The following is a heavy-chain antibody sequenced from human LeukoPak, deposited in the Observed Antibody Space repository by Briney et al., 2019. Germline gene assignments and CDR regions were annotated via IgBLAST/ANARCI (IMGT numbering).Heavy chain of an antibody. CDR2: ISASGDVT. J-gene: IGHJ4*02. CDR1: GFTFSAHS. V-gene: IGHV3-23*01. D-gene: IGHD5-12*01. Sequence: PGGSLRLSCAASGFTFSAHSMTWVRQAPGKGLEWVSVISASGDVTFYADSVKGRFTISRDICKNTLDLQMNSLRAADTAVYYCTKWAGYGDSWGQGTLVTVSS. CDR3: TKWAGYGDS.